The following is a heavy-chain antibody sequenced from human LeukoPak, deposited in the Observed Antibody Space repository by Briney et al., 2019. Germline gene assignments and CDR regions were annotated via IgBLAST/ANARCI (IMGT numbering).Heavy chain of an antibody. CDR3: ARVTRYSSSSDAFDI. V-gene: IGHV4-39*07. CDR1: GASISGSGYY. CDR2: IYTSGST. D-gene: IGHD6-13*01. J-gene: IGHJ3*02. Sequence: SETLSLNCTVSGASISGSGYYWGWIRQPPGKGLEWIGSIYTSGSTNYNPSLKSRVTMSVDTSKNQFSLKLSSVTAADTAVYYCARVTRYSSSSDAFDIWGQGTMVTVSS.